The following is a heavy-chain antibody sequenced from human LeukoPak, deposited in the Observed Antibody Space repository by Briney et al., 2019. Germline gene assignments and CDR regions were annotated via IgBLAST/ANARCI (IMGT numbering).Heavy chain of an antibody. J-gene: IGHJ4*02. Sequence: KPGGSLRLSCAASAFSLNAYNMNWVRQAPGKGLEWVSSISYTGTYIYYADSVKGRLTISRDNAQNSLYLQMNSLRAEDTAIYYCVRDRGTYRPIDYWGQGTLVTVSS. V-gene: IGHV3-21*04. D-gene: IGHD1-26*01. CDR2: ISYTGTYI. CDR3: VRDRGTYRPIDY. CDR1: AFSLNAYN.